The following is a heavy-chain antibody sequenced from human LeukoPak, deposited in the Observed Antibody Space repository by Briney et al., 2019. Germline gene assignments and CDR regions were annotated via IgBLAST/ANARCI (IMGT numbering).Heavy chain of an antibody. CDR3: ARTPRTMVPGRLSDY. CDR1: GFTFSSYS. CDR2: ISSSSSYI. D-gene: IGHD3-10*01. J-gene: IGHJ4*02. V-gene: IGHV3-21*01. Sequence: PGGSLRLSCAASGFTFSSYSMNWVRQAPGKGLEWVSSISSSSSYIYYADSVKGRFTISRDNAKNSLYLQMNSLRAEDTAVYYCARTPRTMVPGRLSDYWGQGTLVTVSS.